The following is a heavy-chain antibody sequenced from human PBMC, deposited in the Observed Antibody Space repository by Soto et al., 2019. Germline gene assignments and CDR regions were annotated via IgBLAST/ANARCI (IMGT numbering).Heavy chain of an antibody. J-gene: IGHJ6*03. CDR3: ARVHNNCIGRSCDGDLDV. D-gene: IGHD2-15*01. CDR1: CGSFSGYY. Sequence: SETLSLTCAVYCGSFSGYYWSWIRQPPGKGLEWIGEINHSGSTNYNPSLKSRVTISVDTSKNQFSLKLSSVTAADTAVYYCARVHNNCIGRSCDGDLDVCGKGTTDTVS. V-gene: IGHV4-34*01. CDR2: INHSGST.